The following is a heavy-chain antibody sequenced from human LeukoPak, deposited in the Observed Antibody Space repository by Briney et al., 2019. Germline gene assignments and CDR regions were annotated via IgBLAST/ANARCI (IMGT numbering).Heavy chain of an antibody. J-gene: IGHJ6*03. CDR2: IYDSGSI. D-gene: IGHD5-24*01. CDR1: GGSISNYY. CDR3: AREMATGGYYYYYMDV. V-gene: IGHV4-59*13. Sequence: SETLSLTCTVSGGSISNYYWSWIRQPPGKGLEWIGYIYDSGSINYNPSFESRVTISVDTSKNQSSLRLRYVTAADTAVYYCAREMATGGYYYYYMDVWGKGTTVTVSS.